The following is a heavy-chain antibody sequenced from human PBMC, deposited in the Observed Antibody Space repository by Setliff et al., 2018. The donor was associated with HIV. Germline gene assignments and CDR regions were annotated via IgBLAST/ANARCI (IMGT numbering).Heavy chain of an antibody. CDR1: GFIFTNAW. J-gene: IGHJ2*01. D-gene: IGHD3-9*01. Sequence: GGSLRLSCETSGFIFTNAWMSWVRQSPRKGLEWLARIKSKSDGGTTSYAAPVKDRFTISRDDSRNTRYLQMNSMKSNDTATYYCVGHYYDPLTGYYVWFFDVWGRGTLVTVSS. CDR3: VGHYYDPLTGYYVWFFDV. V-gene: IGHV3-15*05. CDR2: IKSKSDGGTT.